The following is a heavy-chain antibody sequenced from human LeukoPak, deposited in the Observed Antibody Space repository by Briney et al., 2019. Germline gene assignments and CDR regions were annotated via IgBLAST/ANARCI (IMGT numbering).Heavy chain of an antibody. CDR2: VKKDGSEK. CDR1: GFTFSDYW. CDR3: RTGHYSGL. Sequence: GGSLRLSCAASGFTFSDYWMSWVRQAPGKGLEWVANVKKDGSEKNYVASVRGRFTLSRDNARRSLYLYMNNLRPEDTGVYYCRTGHYSGLWGQGTLVIVSS. D-gene: IGHD4-11*01. J-gene: IGHJ4*02. V-gene: IGHV3-7*01.